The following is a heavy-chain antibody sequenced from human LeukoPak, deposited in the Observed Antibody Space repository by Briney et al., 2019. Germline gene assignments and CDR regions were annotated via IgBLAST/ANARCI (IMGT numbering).Heavy chain of an antibody. J-gene: IGHJ4*02. V-gene: IGHV4-59*01. CDR3: ARAGVQLYTPGGYFDY. CDR1: GGSISSYY. D-gene: IGHD5-18*01. CDR2: IYYSGST. Sequence: PSETLSLTCTVSGGSISSYYWSWIRQPPGKGLEWIGYIYYSGSTNYNPSLKSRVTISVDTSENQFSLKLSSVTAADTAVYYCARAGVQLYTPGGYFDYWGQGTLVTVSS.